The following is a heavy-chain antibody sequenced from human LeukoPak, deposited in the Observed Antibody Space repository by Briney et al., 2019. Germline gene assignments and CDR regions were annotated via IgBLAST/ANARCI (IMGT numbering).Heavy chain of an antibody. D-gene: IGHD4-17*01. CDR3: ARCPFPRDYGDYERRPAILDY. J-gene: IGHJ4*02. V-gene: IGHV3-7*01. Sequence: GGSLRLSCAASGFTFSSYWMSWVRQAPGKGLEWVANIKQDGSEKYYVDSVKGRFTISRDNAKNSLYLQMNSLRAEDTAVYYCARCPFPRDYGDYERRPAILDYWGQGTLVTVSS. CDR1: GFTFSSYW. CDR2: IKQDGSEK.